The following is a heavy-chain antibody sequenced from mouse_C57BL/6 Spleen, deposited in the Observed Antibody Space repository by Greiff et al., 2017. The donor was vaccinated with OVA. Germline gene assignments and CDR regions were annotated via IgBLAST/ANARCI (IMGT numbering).Heavy chain of an antibody. D-gene: IGHD1-1*01. CDR2: IRNKANGYTT. Sequence: EVMLVESGGGLVQPGGSLSLSCAASGFTFTDYYMSWVRQPPGKALEWLGFIRNKANGYTTEYSASVKGRFTISRDNSQSILYLQMNALRAEDSATYYCARCYYGPALYYYAMDYWGQGTSVTVSS. CDR3: ARCYYGPALYYYAMDY. V-gene: IGHV7-3*01. CDR1: GFTFTDYY. J-gene: IGHJ4*01.